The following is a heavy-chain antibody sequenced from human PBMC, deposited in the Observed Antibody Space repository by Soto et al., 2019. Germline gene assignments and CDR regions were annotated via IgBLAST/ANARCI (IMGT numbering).Heavy chain of an antibody. Sequence: SVKVSCKASGCTFGSYAISWVRQAPGQGLEWMGGIIPIPGTANYAQKFQGRVTIAADESTSTAYMELSSLRSEDTAVYYCARSQGSSTSLEIYYYYYYGMDVWVQGTTVTGSS. J-gene: IGHJ6*02. CDR3: ARSQGSSTSLEIYYYYYYGMDV. CDR2: IIPIPGTA. D-gene: IGHD2-2*01. V-gene: IGHV1-69*13. CDR1: GCTFGSYA.